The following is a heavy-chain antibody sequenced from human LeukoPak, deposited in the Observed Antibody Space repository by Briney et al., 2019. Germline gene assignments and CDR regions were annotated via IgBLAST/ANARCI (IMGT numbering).Heavy chain of an antibody. D-gene: IGHD3-22*01. J-gene: IGHJ3*02. Sequence: PGGSLRLSCAASGFTFSDYYMSWTRQAPGKGLEWVSHISRSGSTRYYADSLKGRFTISRDNAKNSLYLQMNSLRAEDTAVYYCARTAYYYDSSGYDDAFDIWGQGTMVTVSS. CDR1: GFTFSDYY. V-gene: IGHV3-11*01. CDR3: ARTAYYYDSSGYDDAFDI. CDR2: ISRSGSTR.